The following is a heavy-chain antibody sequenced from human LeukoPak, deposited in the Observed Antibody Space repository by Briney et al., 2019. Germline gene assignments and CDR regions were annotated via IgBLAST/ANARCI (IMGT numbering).Heavy chain of an antibody. CDR3: ARDLSPYYYGMDV. CDR1: GFTFSSYG. CDR2: IWYDGSNK. Sequence: PGRSLRLSCAASGFTFSSYGMHWVRQAPGKGLEWVAVIWYDGSNKYYADSVKGRFTISRDNSKNTLYLQMNSLRAEDTAVYYCARDLSPYYYGMDVWGQGTTVTVSS. V-gene: IGHV3-33*01. J-gene: IGHJ6*02.